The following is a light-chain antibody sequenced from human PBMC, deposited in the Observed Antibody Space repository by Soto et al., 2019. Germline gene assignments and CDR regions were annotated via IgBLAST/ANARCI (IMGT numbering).Light chain of an antibody. CDR1: QGIRSW. Sequence: DIQMTQSPSSVSASVGDRVTITCRASQGIRSWLAWYQQKPGKAPKLLIYDASNLETGVPSRFSGSGSGTDFTFTISSLQPEDIATYYCQQYDNLITFGQGTRLEIK. V-gene: IGKV1-33*01. CDR2: DAS. CDR3: QQYDNLIT. J-gene: IGKJ5*01.